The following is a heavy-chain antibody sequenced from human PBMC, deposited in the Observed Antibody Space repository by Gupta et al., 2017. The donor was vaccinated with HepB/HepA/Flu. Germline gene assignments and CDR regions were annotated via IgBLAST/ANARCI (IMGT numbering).Heavy chain of an antibody. CDR1: GITFSSYS. CDR2: ISSTSSHI. V-gene: IGHV3-21*05. D-gene: IGHD5/OR15-5a*01. Sequence: EVQLVESGGGLVKPGGSLRLSCAASGITFSSYSMNWVRQAPGTGLEWVPYISSTSSHIVYADSVKGRVTISRDNATNSVYLPTITMTAEDTAVDDGSYCVSETNIDYM. CDR3: SYCVSETNIDYM. J-gene: IGHJ6*03.